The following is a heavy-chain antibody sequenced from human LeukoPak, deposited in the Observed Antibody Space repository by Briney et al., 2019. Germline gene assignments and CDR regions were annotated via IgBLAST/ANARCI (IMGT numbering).Heavy chain of an antibody. D-gene: IGHD4-23*01. V-gene: IGHV4-59*12. CDR1: GRSNNSYY. J-gene: IGHJ3*02. CDR2: IYYSGSP. CDR3: ARGRRVVTLRVASDAFDI. Sequence: SEPLSLTCSVSGRSNNSYYWRWMRPPPGKGLAWIGNIYYSGSPNYNPSLKSRVTISVDTSKNQFSLKLSSVTAADTAVYYCARGRRVVTLRVASDAFDIWGQGTMVTVSS.